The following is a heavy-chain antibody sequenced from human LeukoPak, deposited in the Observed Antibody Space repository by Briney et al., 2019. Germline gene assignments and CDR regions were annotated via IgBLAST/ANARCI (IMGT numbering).Heavy chain of an antibody. CDR2: MNPNSGVT. V-gene: IGHV1-2*02. CDR1: GYTFTGYY. D-gene: IGHD2-2*01. Sequence: GASVKVSCKASGYTFTGYYIHWVRQAPGQGLEWMGWMNPNSGVTNYAQKLQGRVTMTRDTSITTAYMELSRLTSDDTAVYYCARTSAMDYWGQGTLVTVSS. CDR3: ARTSAMDY. J-gene: IGHJ4*02.